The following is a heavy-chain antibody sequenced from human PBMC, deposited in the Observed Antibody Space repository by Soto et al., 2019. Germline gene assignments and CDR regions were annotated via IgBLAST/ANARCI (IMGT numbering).Heavy chain of an antibody. J-gene: IGHJ6*02. CDR3: AKVRGYSFDYRNYNAMDV. D-gene: IGHD5-18*01. CDR2: ISVSGKNT. Sequence: GGSLRLSCAASGFTFSSPGMSWVRKAPGKGLEGVSGISVSGKNTYYADSVEGRFSISRDNSKNELYLQMNSLRAEDKALYYCAKVRGYSFDYRNYNAMDVWGQGTTVTVSS. CDR1: GFTFSSPG. V-gene: IGHV3-23*01.